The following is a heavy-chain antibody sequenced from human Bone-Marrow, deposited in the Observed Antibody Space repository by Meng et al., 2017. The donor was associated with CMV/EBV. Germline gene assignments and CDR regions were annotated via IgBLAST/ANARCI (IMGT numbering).Heavy chain of an antibody. CDR2: ISSSSSYI. CDR1: GFTFSSYS. CDR3: ARAAPATVAGYYYGMDV. V-gene: IGHV3-21*01. J-gene: IGHJ6*01. Sequence: GESLKISCAASGFTFSSYSMNWVRQAPGKGLEWVSSISSSSSYIYYADSVKGRFTISRDNAKNSLYLQMNSLRAEDTAVYYCARAAPATVAGYYYGMDVWGQGTTVTGSS. D-gene: IGHD6-19*01.